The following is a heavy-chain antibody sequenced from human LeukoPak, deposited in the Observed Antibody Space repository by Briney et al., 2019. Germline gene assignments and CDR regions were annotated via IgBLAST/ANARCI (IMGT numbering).Heavy chain of an antibody. CDR2: ISGSSSYR. D-gene: IGHD4-17*01. CDR3: ARGEDYGDYFDY. J-gene: IGHJ4*02. Sequence: GGSLRLSCAASGFTFGSYSMNWVRQAPGKGLEWVSSISGSSSYRFYADSVKGRFTISRDNSKNTLYLQMNSLRAEDTAVYYCARGEDYGDYFDYWGQGTLVTVSS. CDR1: GFTFGSYS. V-gene: IGHV3-21*04.